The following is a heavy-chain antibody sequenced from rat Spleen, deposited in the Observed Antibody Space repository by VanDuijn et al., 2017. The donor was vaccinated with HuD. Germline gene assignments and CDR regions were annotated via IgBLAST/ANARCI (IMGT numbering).Heavy chain of an antibody. CDR3: SPLPGRNLAY. D-gene: IGHD1-4*01. CDR2: ISYGDSFGHSST. V-gene: IGHV5-29*01. Sequence: EVQMVESDGGLVQPGRSLKLSCAASGFTFSDYGMAWVRQAPTKGLEWVATISYGDSFGHSSTYYRDSVKGRFTISRDNTKSTLYLQMDSLRSEDTATYYCSPLPGRNLAYWGQGVVVTVSS. CDR1: GFTFSDYG. J-gene: IGHJ2*01.